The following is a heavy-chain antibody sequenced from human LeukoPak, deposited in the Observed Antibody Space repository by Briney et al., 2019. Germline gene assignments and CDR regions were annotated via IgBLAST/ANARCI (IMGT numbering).Heavy chain of an antibody. CDR3: ARGQVYYYGMDV. CDR2: INHSGST. V-gene: IGHV4-34*01. J-gene: IGHJ6*04. Sequence: SETLSLTCAVYGGSFSGYYWSWIRQPAGKGLEWIGEINHSGSTNYNPSLKSRVTISVDTSKNQFSLKLSSVTAADTAVYYCARGQVYYYGMDVWGKGTTVTVSS. CDR1: GGSFSGYY.